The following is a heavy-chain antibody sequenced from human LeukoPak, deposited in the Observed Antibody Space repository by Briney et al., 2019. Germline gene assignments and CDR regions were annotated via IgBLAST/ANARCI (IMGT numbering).Heavy chain of an antibody. CDR2: IYSGGST. CDR3: ARHDSGYGPFDY. V-gene: IGHV3-53*01. J-gene: IGHJ4*02. Sequence: GGSLRLSCVVSGFTVSSNYMSWVRQAPGKGLEWVSVIYSGGSTYYADSVKGRFTISKDNYENTVYLQMNSLRAEDTAVYYCARHDSGYGPFDYWGQGTLATVSS. CDR1: GFTVSSNY. D-gene: IGHD3-22*01.